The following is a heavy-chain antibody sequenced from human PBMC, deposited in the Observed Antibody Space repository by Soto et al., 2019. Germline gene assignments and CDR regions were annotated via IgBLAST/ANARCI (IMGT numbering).Heavy chain of an antibody. V-gene: IGHV1-18*01. CDR3: ARDLWYCSSTSCYSRWFDP. CDR2: ISAYNGNT. CDR1: GYTFTSYG. J-gene: IGHJ5*02. D-gene: IGHD2-2*01. Sequence: ASVKVSCKASGYTFTSYGISWVRQAPGQGLEWMGWISAYNGNTNYAQKLQGRVTMTTDTSTSTTYMKLRSLRSDDTAVYYCARDLWYCSSTSCYSRWFDPWGQGTLVTVSS.